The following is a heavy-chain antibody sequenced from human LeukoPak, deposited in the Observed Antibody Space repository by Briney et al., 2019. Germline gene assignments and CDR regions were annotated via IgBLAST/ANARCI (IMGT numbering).Heavy chain of an antibody. CDR3: ARGGGIVVVPAAIRPYRYNWFDP. D-gene: IGHD2-2*01. CDR1: GGSFSGYY. J-gene: IGHJ5*02. Sequence: PSETLSLTCAVYGGSFSGYYRSWIRQPPGKGLEWIGEINHSGSTNYNPSLKSRVTISVDTSKNQFSLKLSSVTAADTAVYYCARGGGIVVVPAAIRPYRYNWFDPWGQGTLVTVSS. V-gene: IGHV4-34*01. CDR2: INHSGST.